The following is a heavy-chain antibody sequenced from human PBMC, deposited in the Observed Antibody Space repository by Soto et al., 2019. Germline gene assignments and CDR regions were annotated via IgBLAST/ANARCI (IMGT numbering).Heavy chain of an antibody. Sequence: GGSLRLSCAASGFIFGDYYMSWIRQAPGKGLEWLAYISRDGNAIFYADSVIGRFTVSRDNAKNSLFLQMDDLRAEDTAMFFCARGAEMSSLTKWFDPWGQGTLVTVSS. D-gene: IGHD1-1*01. CDR2: ISRDGNAI. V-gene: IGHV3-11*01. CDR3: ARGAEMSSLTKWFDP. CDR1: GFIFGDYY. J-gene: IGHJ5*02.